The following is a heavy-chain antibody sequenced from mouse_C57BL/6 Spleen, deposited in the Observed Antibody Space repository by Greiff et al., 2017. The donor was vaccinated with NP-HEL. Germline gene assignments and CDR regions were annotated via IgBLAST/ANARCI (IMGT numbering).Heavy chain of an antibody. V-gene: IGHV1-64*01. CDR1: GYTFTSYW. Sequence: QVQLQQPGAELVKPGASVKLSCKASGYTFTSYWMHWVKQRPGQGLEWIGMIHPNSGSTNYNEKFKSKATLTVDKSSSTAYMQLSSLTSEDSAVYYCARPSYCYSSYEGYFDYWGQGTTLTVSS. D-gene: IGHD2-5*01. CDR2: IHPNSGST. CDR3: ARPSYCYSSYEGYFDY. J-gene: IGHJ2*01.